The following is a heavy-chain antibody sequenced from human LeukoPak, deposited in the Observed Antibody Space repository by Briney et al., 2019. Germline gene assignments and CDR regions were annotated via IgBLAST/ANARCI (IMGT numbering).Heavy chain of an antibody. V-gene: IGHV3-66*01. D-gene: IGHD3-10*01. CDR1: GFTVSSNY. CDR3: ARGGYSGSGNYFDY. CDR2: IYTGGST. Sequence: PGGSLRLSCAASGFTVSSNYMSWVRQAPGKGLEWVPVIYTGGSTYYADSVKGRFTISGDNSKNTLYLQMNSLRAEDTAVYYCARGGYSGSGNYFDYWGQGTLVTVSS. J-gene: IGHJ4*02.